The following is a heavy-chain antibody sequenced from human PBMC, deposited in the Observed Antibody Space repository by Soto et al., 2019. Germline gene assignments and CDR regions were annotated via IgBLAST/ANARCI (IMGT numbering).Heavy chain of an antibody. Sequence: PGGSLRLSCAASGLTVSSNYMSWVRQAPGKGLEWVSGIYSGGRTYYADSVKGRFTISRDNSKNRLYLQMNSLRAEDTAVYYCARGWGANSYGMDVWGRGSTVTVSS. CDR2: IYSGGRT. CDR1: GLTVSSNY. D-gene: IGHD3-16*01. V-gene: IGHV3-53*01. CDR3: ARGWGANSYGMDV. J-gene: IGHJ6*02.